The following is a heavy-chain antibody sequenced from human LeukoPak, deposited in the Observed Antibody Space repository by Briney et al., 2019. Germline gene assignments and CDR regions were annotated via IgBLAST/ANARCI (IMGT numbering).Heavy chain of an antibody. V-gene: IGHV3-23*01. J-gene: IGHJ3*02. CDR2: ISGSGSST. D-gene: IGHD5-12*01. Sequence: PGGSLRLSCAASGFTFSNYAMTWVRQAPGKGLEWVSGISGSGSSTYYADSVKGRFTLSRDYPKNTLYLQMNSLRDEDTAVYYCAREPVDDAFDIWGQGTMVTVSS. CDR3: AREPVDDAFDI. CDR1: GFTFSNYA.